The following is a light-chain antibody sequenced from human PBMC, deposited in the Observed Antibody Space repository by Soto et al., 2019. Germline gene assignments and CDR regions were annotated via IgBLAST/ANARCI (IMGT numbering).Light chain of an antibody. CDR2: RTS. CDR3: QQYNNWPRAT. CDR1: QSISSN. J-gene: IGKJ4*01. Sequence: DIVMTQSPATLSVSPGERATLSCRSSQSISSNLAWYQQKPGQAPRLLMFRTSSRATGFPARFSGSGSGTEFNLTISSLQSEDFGVYYCQQYNNWPRATFGGGTKVDI. V-gene: IGKV3-15*01.